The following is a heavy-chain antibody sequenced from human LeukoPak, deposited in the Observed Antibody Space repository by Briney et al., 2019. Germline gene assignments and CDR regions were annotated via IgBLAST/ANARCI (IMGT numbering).Heavy chain of an antibody. CDR2: IGTAGDT. CDR3: ARGYYYYGMDV. J-gene: IGHJ6*02. V-gene: IGHV3-13*01. Sequence: GGSLRLSCAASGFTFDDYAMHWVRQAPGKGLEWVSAIGTAGDTYYPGSVKGRFTISRENAKNSLYLQMNSLRAGDTAVYYCARGYYYYGMDVWGQGTTVTVSS. CDR1: GFTFDDYA.